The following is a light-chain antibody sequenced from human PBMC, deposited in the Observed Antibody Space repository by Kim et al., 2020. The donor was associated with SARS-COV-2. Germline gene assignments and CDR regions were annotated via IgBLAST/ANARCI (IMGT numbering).Light chain of an antibody. V-gene: IGKV3-20*01. J-gene: IGKJ2*03. CDR2: GAS. CDR3: QQYGSSPPYS. CDR1: QSVSSSY. Sequence: SPGERATPSCRASQSVSSSYLAWYQQKPGQAPRLLIYGASSRATGIPDRFSGSGSGTDFTLTISRLEPEDFAVYYCQQYGSSPPYSFGQGTKLEIK.